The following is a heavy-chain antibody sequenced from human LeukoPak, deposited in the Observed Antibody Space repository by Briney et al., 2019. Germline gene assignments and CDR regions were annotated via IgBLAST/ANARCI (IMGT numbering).Heavy chain of an antibody. CDR2: ISAYNGNT. CDR1: GYTFTSYG. D-gene: IGHD3-9*01. V-gene: IGHV1-18*01. J-gene: IGHJ6*03. Sequence: GASVKVSCKASGYTFTSYGISWVRQAPGQGLEWMGWISAYNGNTNYAQKLQGRVTMTTDTSTSTAYMELRSLRSDDTAVYYCARGAGYYDILTGYYRYYYYYYMDVWGKGTTVTISS. CDR3: ARGAGYYDILTGYYRYYYYYYMDV.